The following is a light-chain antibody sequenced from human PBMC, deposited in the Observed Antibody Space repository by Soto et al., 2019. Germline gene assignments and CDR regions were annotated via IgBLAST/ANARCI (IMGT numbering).Light chain of an antibody. V-gene: IGKV3-20*01. CDR3: QHYGSSPWT. J-gene: IGKJ1*01. CDR1: QSVGGSY. CDR2: VAS. Sequence: EIVLTQSPGTLSLSPGEWATLSCRASQSVGGSYLAWFQQKPGQAPRLLIYVASTRATGVPDRFSGSGSATDFSLTINRLEPEDFAVYYCQHYGSSPWTFGQGTKVEIK.